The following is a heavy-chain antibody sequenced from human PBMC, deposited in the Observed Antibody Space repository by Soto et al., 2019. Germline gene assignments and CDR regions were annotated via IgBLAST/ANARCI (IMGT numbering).Heavy chain of an antibody. Sequence: QVQLVQSGAEVKKPGSSVKVSCKASGGTFSSYAIGWVRQAPGQGLEWMGGIIPIFGTANYAQKFQGRVTITADESTSTAYMELSSLRSEDTAVYYCARGMAAAGNYYYYGMDVWGQGTTVTVSS. D-gene: IGHD6-13*01. CDR2: IIPIFGTA. J-gene: IGHJ6*02. CDR3: ARGMAAAGNYYYYGMDV. CDR1: GGTFSSYA. V-gene: IGHV1-69*12.